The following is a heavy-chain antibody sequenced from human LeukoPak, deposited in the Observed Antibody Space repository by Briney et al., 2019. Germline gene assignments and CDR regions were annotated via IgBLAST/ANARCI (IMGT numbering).Heavy chain of an antibody. CDR1: GGSVNSYY. D-gene: IGHD2-2*02. V-gene: IGHV4-4*07. CDR2: IYDGGST. CDR3: ARRYPYYYYYMDV. Sequence: PSETLSLTCTVSGGSVNSYYLSWIRQPAGKTLEWIGRIYDGGSTNYNPSLKSRVTISVDTSKNQFSLKLSSVTAADTAVYYCARRYPYYYYYMDVWGKGTTVTISS. J-gene: IGHJ6*03.